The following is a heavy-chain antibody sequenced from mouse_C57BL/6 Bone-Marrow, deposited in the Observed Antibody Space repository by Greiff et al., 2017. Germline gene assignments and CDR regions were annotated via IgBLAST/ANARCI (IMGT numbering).Heavy chain of an antibody. CDR1: GFSLTSYG. J-gene: IGHJ2*01. CDR3: AVTGQRPYYFDD. V-gene: IGHV2-2*01. Sequence: QVQLQQSGPGLVQPSQSLSITCTVSGFSLTSYGVHWVRQSPGKGLEWLGVIWSGGSTDYNEAFISRLSIRKDNSKGQASFKMNSLQADDPAIYYCAVTGQRPYYFDDWGQGTTLTVSS. D-gene: IGHD4-1*01. CDR2: IWSGGST.